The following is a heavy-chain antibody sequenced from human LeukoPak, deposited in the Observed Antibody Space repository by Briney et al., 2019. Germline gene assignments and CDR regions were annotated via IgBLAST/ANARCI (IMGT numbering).Heavy chain of an antibody. CDR3: VRGGIRVSGIDAFDI. D-gene: IGHD5/OR15-5a*01. V-gene: IGHV3-13*01. CDR2: IGIGDDT. CDR1: GFTSRSYD. J-gene: IGHJ3*02. Sequence: GGSLRLFCTASGFTSRSYDMHWVRQLPGGGLEWVSAIGIGDDTHYPDSVKGRFTISRENAKNSLYLQMNTLRDGDTAVYCCVRGGIRVSGIDAFDIWGQGTMVTVSS.